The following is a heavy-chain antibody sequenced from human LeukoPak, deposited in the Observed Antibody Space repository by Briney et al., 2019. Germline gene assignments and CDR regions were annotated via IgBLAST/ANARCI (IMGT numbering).Heavy chain of an antibody. CDR2: INPTSGGK. V-gene: IGHV1-2*02. D-gene: IGHD4-17*01. CDR3: ARVLYGDHFDC. CDR1: GYSFTGYY. J-gene: IGHJ4*02. Sequence: ASVKVSCKASGYSFTGYYMHWVRQAAGLGREWMGWINPTSGGKNYAQTFQGRVTLPRDTSINTVFMELSRLRPDDTAVYYCARVLYGDHFDCWGQGTLVTVSS.